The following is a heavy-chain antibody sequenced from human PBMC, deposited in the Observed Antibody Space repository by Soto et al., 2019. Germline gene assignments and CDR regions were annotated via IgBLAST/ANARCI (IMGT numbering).Heavy chain of an antibody. CDR1: GGSISSSNW. J-gene: IGHJ6*02. CDR2: IYHSGST. Sequence: QVQLQESGPGLVKPSGTLSLTCAVSGGSISSSNWWSWVRQAPGKGLEWIGEIYHSGSTNYNPSLKSRVTXSXHXXKHQFSLKRSSVTAADTAVYYCARVSGSYYYGMDVWGQGTTVTVSS. CDR3: ARVSGSYYYGMDV. V-gene: IGHV4-4*02. D-gene: IGHD1-26*01.